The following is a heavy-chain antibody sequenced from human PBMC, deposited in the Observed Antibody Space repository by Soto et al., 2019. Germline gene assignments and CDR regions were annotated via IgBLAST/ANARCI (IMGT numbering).Heavy chain of an antibody. J-gene: IGHJ6*02. CDR3: ARVHCSAGTCLDGLDF. CDR2: IYYRSKWFH. D-gene: IGHD2-15*01. Sequence: SQTLSLTCVISGTRVPSNGVCGNGIRKSPSRGLQWLGRIYYRSKWFHDYAASVESRMAINPDTSRNQFSLQLNYVTPEDTAVYYCARVHCSAGTCLDGLDFWGQGTTVTVSS. V-gene: IGHV6-1*01. CDR1: GTRVPSNGVC.